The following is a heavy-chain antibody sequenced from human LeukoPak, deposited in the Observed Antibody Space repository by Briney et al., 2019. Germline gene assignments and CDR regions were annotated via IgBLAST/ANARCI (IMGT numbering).Heavy chain of an antibody. J-gene: IGHJ4*02. V-gene: IGHV1-2*02. CDR1: GDSLTDLS. CDR3: ARSPLSSGWYRGGLDY. D-gene: IGHD6-19*01. Sequence: ASVKVSCKVSGDSLTDLSIHWVRQAPGQGLEWMGWINPNSGGTNYAQKFQGRVTMTRDTSISTAYMELSRLRSDDTAVYYCARSPLSSGWYRGGLDYWGQGTLVTVSS. CDR2: INPNSGGT.